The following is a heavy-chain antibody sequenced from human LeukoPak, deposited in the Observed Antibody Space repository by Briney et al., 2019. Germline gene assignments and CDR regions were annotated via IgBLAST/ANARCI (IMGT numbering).Heavy chain of an antibody. CDR1: GGSISTYY. V-gene: IGHV4-59*01. J-gene: IGHJ4*02. D-gene: IGHD3-10*01. CDR3: ARGGPYDSGTFYFDY. Sequence: PSETLSLTCTVSGGSISTYYWSWIRQPPGKGLEWIGYIYNSGSTNYNPSLKSRVTISVDTSKNQISLKLSSVTAADSAVYYCARGGPYDSGTFYFDYWGQGTLVTVSS. CDR2: IYNSGST.